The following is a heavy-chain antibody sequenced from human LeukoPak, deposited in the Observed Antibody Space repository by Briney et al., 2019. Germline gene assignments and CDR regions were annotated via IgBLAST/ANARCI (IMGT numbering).Heavy chain of an antibody. D-gene: IGHD3-10*01. Sequence: ASVNVSCKASGYTFISNDINWVRQATGQGLEWMGWMNPNNGNAGYAQKFQGRVTMTRDTSISTAYMELSSLRSEDTAVYYCARASRGYSGSGTYLYYFDHWGQGTLVTVSS. CDR3: ARASRGYSGSGTYLYYFDH. CDR1: GYTFISND. V-gene: IGHV1-8*01. CDR2: MNPNNGNA. J-gene: IGHJ4*02.